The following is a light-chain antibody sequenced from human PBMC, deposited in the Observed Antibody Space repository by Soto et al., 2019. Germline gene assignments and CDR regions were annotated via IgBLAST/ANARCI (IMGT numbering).Light chain of an antibody. CDR3: QQYESLPLT. J-gene: IGKJ5*01. CDR2: DAS. V-gene: IGKV1-33*01. Sequence: TQSPSTLSGTKGDRVPITCQASQDINKNLIWYQQKPGKAPKLLIYDASDLETGVPSRFSGSGSGTGFIFTISSLQPEDFATYYCQQYESLPLTFAHGTRLEI. CDR1: QDINKN.